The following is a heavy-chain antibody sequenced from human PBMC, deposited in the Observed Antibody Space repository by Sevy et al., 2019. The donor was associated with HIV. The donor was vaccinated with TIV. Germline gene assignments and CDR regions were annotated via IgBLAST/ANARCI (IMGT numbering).Heavy chain of an antibody. V-gene: IGHV3-11*01. J-gene: IGHJ6*02. CDR2: ISGSDDSGGDDTI. CDR3: ARDHVKDGKGGDYYYHAMDV. Sequence: GGSLRLSCTASGFTLSDYYMSWIRQAPGKGLQWISYISGSDDSGGDDTIYYADSVKGRFTISRDNAKNSLYLQMSGLGADDTAVYYCARDHVKDGKGGDYYYHAMDVWGRGTTVTVSS. CDR1: GFTLSDYY. D-gene: IGHD3-16*01.